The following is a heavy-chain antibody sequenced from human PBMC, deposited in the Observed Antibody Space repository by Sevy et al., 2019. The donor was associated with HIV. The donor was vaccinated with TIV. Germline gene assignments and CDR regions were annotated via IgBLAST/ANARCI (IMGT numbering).Heavy chain of an antibody. J-gene: IGHJ3*02. CDR1: GFTFSSYS. D-gene: IGHD3-22*01. V-gene: IGHV3-21*01. Sequence: GGSLRLSCAASGFTFSSYSMNWVRQAPGKGLEWVSSVRSSSSYIHYADSVKGRFTISRDNAKNSLYLRMNSLRAEDTAVYYCARDPEYYDSSGYYPDAFDIWGQGTMVTVSS. CDR3: ARDPEYYDSSGYYPDAFDI. CDR2: VRSSSSYI.